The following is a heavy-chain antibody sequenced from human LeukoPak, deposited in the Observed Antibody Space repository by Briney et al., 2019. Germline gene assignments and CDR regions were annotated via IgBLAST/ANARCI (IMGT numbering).Heavy chain of an antibody. Sequence: SETLSLTCTVSGGSISSSSYYWGWIRKPPGRGLEWIGSIYYSGSTYYNPSLKSRLTISVYKSKTQFSLKLSSVTAADTAVYYCARDQRSGYSGYDYYYYYMDVWGKGTTVTVSS. CDR2: IYYSGST. CDR1: GGSISSSSYY. J-gene: IGHJ6*03. V-gene: IGHV4-39*07. CDR3: ARDQRSGYSGYDYYYYYMDV. D-gene: IGHD5-12*01.